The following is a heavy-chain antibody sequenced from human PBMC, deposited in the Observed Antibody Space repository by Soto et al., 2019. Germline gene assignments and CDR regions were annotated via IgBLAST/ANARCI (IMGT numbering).Heavy chain of an antibody. J-gene: IGHJ4*02. CDR3: AGGQDNLAVNFDY. Sequence: GGSLRLSCAASGFTFSSYAMRWVRQAPGKGLEWVSAISGSGGSTYYADSVKGRFTISRDNSKNSLYLQMYSLRAEDTAVYYCAGGQDNLAVNFDYWGQGTPVTVSS. V-gene: IGHV3-23*01. D-gene: IGHD1-1*01. CDR1: GFTFSSYA. CDR2: ISGSGGST.